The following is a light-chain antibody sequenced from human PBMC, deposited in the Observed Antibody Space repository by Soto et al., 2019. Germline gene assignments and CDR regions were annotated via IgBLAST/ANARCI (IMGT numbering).Light chain of an antibody. CDR2: DST. CDR1: QSIHTS. CDR3: QQRNVWPPIT. Sequence: EILSTQSPATLYVSPVERATLSGRASQSIHTSLAWYQQKPGQPPRLVVYDSTLRANGVPARFGGSRSGTAFTLTINNLEPEDFAVYDCQQRNVWPPITFGQGTRLEIK. J-gene: IGKJ5*01. V-gene: IGKV3-11*01.